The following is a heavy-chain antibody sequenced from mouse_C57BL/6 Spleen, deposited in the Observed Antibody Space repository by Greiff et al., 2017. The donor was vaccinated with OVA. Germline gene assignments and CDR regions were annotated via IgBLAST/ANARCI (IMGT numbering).Heavy chain of an antibody. D-gene: IGHD1-1*01. CDR2: IDPEDGET. J-gene: IGHJ2*01. CDR1: GFNIKDYY. CDR3: ARGVVYFDY. V-gene: IGHV14-2*01. Sequence: VQLQQSGAELVKPGASVKLSCTASGFNIKDYYMHWVKQRTAQGLEWIGRIDPEDGETKYAPQFQGKATITADTSSNTAYLQLSSLTSEDTAVYYCARGVVYFDYWGQGTTLTVSS.